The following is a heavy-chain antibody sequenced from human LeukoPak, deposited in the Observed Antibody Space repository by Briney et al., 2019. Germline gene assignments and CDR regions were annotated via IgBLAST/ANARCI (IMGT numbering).Heavy chain of an antibody. CDR1: GFSFSNYA. D-gene: IGHD4/OR15-4a*01. V-gene: IGHV3-23*01. Sequence: GGSLRLSCVASGFSFSNYAMSWVRQAPGRGLEWVSAISESGSSTYHADSVKGRFTISRENSRSTLYLQMNSLRAEDTAVYYCARESTWQVLDCWGQGTLVTVSS. CDR3: ARESTWQVLDC. CDR2: ISESGSST. J-gene: IGHJ4*02.